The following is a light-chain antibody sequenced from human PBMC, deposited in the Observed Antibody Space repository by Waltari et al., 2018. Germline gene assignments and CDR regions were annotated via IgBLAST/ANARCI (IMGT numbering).Light chain of an antibody. CDR3: QQYDAYPIT. CDR2: AIS. J-gene: IGKJ3*01. Sequence: DIQMTQSPSSLSASVGDRVTITCRASQAISDNLGWFQQKPGKAPKSLLYAISTLQSGVPSRFSGSGSGTDFTLTISDLQPEDFATYYCQQYDAYPITFGPGTNVDIK. V-gene: IGKV1-16*01. CDR1: QAISDN.